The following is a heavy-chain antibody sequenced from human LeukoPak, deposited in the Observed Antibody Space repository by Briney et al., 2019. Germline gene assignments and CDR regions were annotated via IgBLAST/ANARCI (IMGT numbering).Heavy chain of an antibody. CDR3: ASSRYNWNYYYFDY. CDR2: IYYSGST. J-gene: IGHJ4*02. D-gene: IGHD1-7*01. V-gene: IGHV4-59*01. CDR1: GGSISSYY. Sequence: PSETLSLTCTVSGGSISSYYWSWIRQPPGKGLDWIGYIYYSGSTNYNPSLKSRVTISVDTSKNQFSLKLSSVAAADTAVYYCASSRYNWNYYYFDYWGQGTLVTVSS.